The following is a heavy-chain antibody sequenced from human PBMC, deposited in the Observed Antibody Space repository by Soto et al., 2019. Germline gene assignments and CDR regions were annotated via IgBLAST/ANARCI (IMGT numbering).Heavy chain of an antibody. V-gene: IGHV4-31*03. D-gene: IGHD3-10*01. CDR1: GGSITSGGYC. J-gene: IGHJ4*02. CDR3: ARDGDYFGSGSPPLLSK. Sequence: QVQLQESGPGLVKPSQTLSLTCTVSGGSITSGGYCWTWIRQHPVKGLEWMGHIYYSGSSSYNPSLKSRRTISIDTSKNQFSLKLTSVTAADMAVYYCARDGDYFGSGSPPLLSKWGQGTLVTVSS. CDR2: IYYSGSS.